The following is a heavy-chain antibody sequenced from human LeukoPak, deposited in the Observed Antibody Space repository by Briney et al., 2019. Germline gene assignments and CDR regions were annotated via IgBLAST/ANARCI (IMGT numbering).Heavy chain of an antibody. J-gene: IGHJ4*02. CDR2: ISGSGGSGST. V-gene: IGHV3-23*01. CDR3: AKSGLNRFDY. CDR1: GFTFSNYG. D-gene: IGHD2-15*01. Sequence: GGSLRLSCAASGFTFSNYGMNWVRQAPGKGLEWVSTISGSGGSGSTYYADSVKGRFTISRDNSKNTLYLQMNSLRVEDTAVYYCAKSGLNRFDYWGQGTLVTVSS.